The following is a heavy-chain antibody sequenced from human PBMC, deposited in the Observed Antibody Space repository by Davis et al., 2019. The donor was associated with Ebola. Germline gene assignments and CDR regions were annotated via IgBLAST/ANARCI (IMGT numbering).Heavy chain of an antibody. CDR1: GFTFGDYA. J-gene: IGHJ4*02. Sequence: GSLRLSCTASGFTFGDYAMSWVRQAPGKGLEWVGFIRSKAYGGTTEYAASVKGRFTISRDNSKNTLYLQMNSRRAEDTAVYYCAKLAINHKQQLVRGQVDYWGQGTLVTVSS. CDR3: AKLAINHKQQLVRGQVDY. CDR2: IRSKAYGGTT. D-gene: IGHD6-13*01. V-gene: IGHV3-49*04.